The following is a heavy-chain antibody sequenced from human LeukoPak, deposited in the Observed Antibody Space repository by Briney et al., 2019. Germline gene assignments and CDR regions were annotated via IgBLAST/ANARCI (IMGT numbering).Heavy chain of an antibody. Sequence: GGSLRLSCAASGFTFSSYAMHWVRQAPGKGLEWVAAISYDGSNKYYADSVKGRFTISRDNSKNTLYLQMNSLRAEDTAVYYCTTGRPANYYDSSGYFDYWGQGTLVTVSS. CDR1: GFTFSSYA. V-gene: IGHV3-30-3*01. J-gene: IGHJ4*02. D-gene: IGHD3-22*01. CDR3: TTGRPANYYDSSGYFDY. CDR2: ISYDGSNK.